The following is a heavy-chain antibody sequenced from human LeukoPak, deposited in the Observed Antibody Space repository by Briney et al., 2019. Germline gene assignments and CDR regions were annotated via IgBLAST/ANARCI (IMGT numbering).Heavy chain of an antibody. CDR2: IKEDGSEK. V-gene: IGHV3-7*01. Sequence: GGSLRLSCAASGFTFSSYWMSWVRKAPGKGLEWVANIKEDGSEKYYVDSVKGRFTISRDNAKNPLYLQMNSLRAEDTAVYYCARGHGDYGFDYWGQGTLVTVSS. J-gene: IGHJ4*02. CDR1: GFTFSSYW. D-gene: IGHD4-17*01. CDR3: ARGHGDYGFDY.